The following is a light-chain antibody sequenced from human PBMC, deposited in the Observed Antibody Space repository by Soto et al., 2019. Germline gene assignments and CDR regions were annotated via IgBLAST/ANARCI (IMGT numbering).Light chain of an antibody. J-gene: IGKJ5*01. CDR1: QSVSSR. Sequence: IVMSHSPTNLSVTPRERVTLPCRSSQSVSSRVAWYQRWPGQAPRLLVSGASTRATGTPARFIGSGSGTDFTLTISCLQSEDFASYYCQHYKQWPITFGQGTRLEIK. CDR2: GAS. CDR3: QHYKQWPIT. V-gene: IGKV3-15*01.